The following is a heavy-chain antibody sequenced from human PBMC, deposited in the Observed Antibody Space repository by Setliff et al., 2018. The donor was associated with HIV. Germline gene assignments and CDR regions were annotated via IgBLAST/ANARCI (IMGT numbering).Heavy chain of an antibody. V-gene: IGHV1-69*13. CDR2: IIPIFDTG. J-gene: IGHJ4*02. Sequence: ASVKVSCKTSGDSFSSLGFTWVRQAPGQGLELMGKIIPIFDTGNTAQKFQGRVTITADESTSTIYLELSSLRSEDTAIYYCARDTGRWLHPTPSGYWGQGTLVTVSS. CDR3: ARDTGRWLHPTPSGY. D-gene: IGHD6-19*01. CDR1: GDSFSSLG.